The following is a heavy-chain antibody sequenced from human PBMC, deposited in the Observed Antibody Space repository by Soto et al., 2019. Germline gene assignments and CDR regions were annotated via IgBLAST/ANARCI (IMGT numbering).Heavy chain of an antibody. V-gene: IGHV1-46*01. CDR2: INPSGGST. Sequence: GASVKVSCKASGYTFTSYYMHWVRQAPGQGLEWMGIINPSGGSTSYAQKFQGRVTMTRDTSTSTVYMELSSLRSEDTAVYYCGIAAAGLDAFDIWGQGTVVTVSS. CDR1: GYTFTSYY. CDR3: GIAAAGLDAFDI. D-gene: IGHD6-13*01. J-gene: IGHJ3*02.